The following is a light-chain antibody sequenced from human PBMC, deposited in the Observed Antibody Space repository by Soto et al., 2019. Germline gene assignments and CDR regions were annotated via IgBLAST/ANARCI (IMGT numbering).Light chain of an antibody. CDR3: ETWDSNTAV. Sequence: QPVLTQSSSASASLGSSVKLTCTLSSGHSSYIIAWHQQQPGKAPRYLMKLDGIGSYNKGSGVPDSFSGSSSRADRYLTVSNLQSEDGADYYCETWDSNTAVFGGGTPLTVL. CDR1: SGHSSYI. V-gene: IGLV4-60*03. J-gene: IGLJ7*01. CDR2: LDGIGSY.